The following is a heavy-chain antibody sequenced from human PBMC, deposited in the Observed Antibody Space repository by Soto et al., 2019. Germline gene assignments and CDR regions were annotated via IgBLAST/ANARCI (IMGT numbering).Heavy chain of an antibody. J-gene: IGHJ4*02. CDR1: GFTFSNAW. CDR3: TTWVYYYDSSHINYFDY. D-gene: IGHD3-22*01. Sequence: GGSLRLSCAASGFTFSNAWMSWVRQAPGKGLEWVGRIKSKTDGGTTDYAAPVKGRFTISRDDSKNTLYLQMNSLKTEDTAVYYCTTWVYYYDSSHINYFDYWGQGTLVTVYS. V-gene: IGHV3-15*01. CDR2: IKSKTDGGTT.